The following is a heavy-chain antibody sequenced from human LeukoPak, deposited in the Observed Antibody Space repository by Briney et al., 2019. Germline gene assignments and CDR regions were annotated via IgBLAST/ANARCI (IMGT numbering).Heavy chain of an antibody. CDR1: GFTFSSYS. J-gene: IGHJ4*02. Sequence: AGGSLRLSCAASGFTFSSYSMNWVRQAPGKGLEWVSSISSSSSYIYYADSVKGRFTISRDNAKNSLYLQMNSLRAEDTAVYYCAGVAGYYDSSGYPYYFDYWGQGTLVTVSS. CDR2: ISSSSSYI. D-gene: IGHD3-22*01. V-gene: IGHV3-21*01. CDR3: AGVAGYYDSSGYPYYFDY.